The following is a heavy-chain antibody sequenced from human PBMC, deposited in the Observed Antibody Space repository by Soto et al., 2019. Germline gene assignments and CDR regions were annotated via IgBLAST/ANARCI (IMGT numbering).Heavy chain of an antibody. J-gene: IGHJ3*02. CDR1: GFTFGNYW. CDR2: IKGDGSAK. V-gene: IGHV3-7*05. D-gene: IGHD6-25*01. CDR3: ARDVSPGSSGYYLEAFDI. Sequence: EVQLVESGGGLVQPGGSLRLSCAASGFTFGNYWMTWVRQAPGKGLEWVANIKGDGSAKSYLDSVRGRFTASRDNAENSLFLQMNILRAEDTALYYCARDVSPGSSGYYLEAFDIWGQGTMVTVS.